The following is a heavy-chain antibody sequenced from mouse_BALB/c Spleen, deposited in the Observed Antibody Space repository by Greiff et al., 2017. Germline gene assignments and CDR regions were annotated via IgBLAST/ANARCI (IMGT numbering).Heavy chain of an antibody. D-gene: IGHD4-1*02. CDR3: AQLGRNYAMDY. CDR1: GYSITSGYS. V-gene: IGHV3-1*02. CDR2: IHYSGST. J-gene: IGHJ4*01. Sequence: EVKLQESGPDLVTPSQSLSLTCTVTGYSITSGYSWHWIRQFPGNKLEWMGYIHYSGSTNYNPSLKSRISITRDTSKNQFFLQLNSVTTEDTATYYCAQLGRNYAMDYWGQGTSVTVSS.